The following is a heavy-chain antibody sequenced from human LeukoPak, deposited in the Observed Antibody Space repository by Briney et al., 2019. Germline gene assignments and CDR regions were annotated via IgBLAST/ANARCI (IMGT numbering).Heavy chain of an antibody. CDR3: ERARDQEFDF. D-gene: IGHD2-21*02. Sequence: GASVKVSCKTSGYTFSNYFMHWIRQAPGQGPEWMGILNPSSDYTEYAEKFQGRVAMTKDTSTSTIYMELNRLTFEDTAVYFCERARDQEFDFWGQGTLVTVSS. V-gene: IGHV1-46*01. J-gene: IGHJ4*02. CDR2: LNPSSDYT. CDR1: GYTFSNYF.